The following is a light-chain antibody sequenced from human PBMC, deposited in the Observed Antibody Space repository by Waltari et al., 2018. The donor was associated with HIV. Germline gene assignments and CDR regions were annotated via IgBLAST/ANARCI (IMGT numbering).Light chain of an antibody. J-gene: IGKJ5*01. CDR1: QSVNSY. CDR2: DAS. Sequence: EIVLTQSPANLPLSPGERATLSCRASQSVNSYLAWYQQKPGQAPRLLIYDASNRASGIPARFSGSGSGTDFTLTISSLEPEDFAVYYCQQRSTSITFGQGTRLDIK. V-gene: IGKV3-11*01. CDR3: QQRSTSIT.